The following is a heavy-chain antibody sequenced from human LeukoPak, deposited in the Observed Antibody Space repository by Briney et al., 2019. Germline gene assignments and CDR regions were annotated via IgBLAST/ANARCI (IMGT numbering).Heavy chain of an antibody. CDR1: GGPFSGYY. J-gene: IGHJ4*02. CDR3: ARATWFGEFHFDY. V-gene: IGHV4-34*01. Sequence: SETLSLTCAVYGGPFSGYYWSWIRQPPGKGLEWIGEINHSGSTNYNPSLKSRVTISVDTSKNQFSLKLSSVTAADTAVYYCARATWFGEFHFDYWGQGTLVTVSS. CDR2: INHSGST. D-gene: IGHD3-10*01.